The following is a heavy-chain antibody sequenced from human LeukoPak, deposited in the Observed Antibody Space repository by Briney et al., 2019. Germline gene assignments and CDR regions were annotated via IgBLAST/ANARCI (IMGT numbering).Heavy chain of an antibody. CDR1: GFTVSSSY. Sequence: TGGSLRLSCAASGFTVSSSYMSWVRQAPGKGLEWVSVIYSGGSTYYADSVKGRFTISRDNSKNTLYLQMNSLRAEDTAVYYCARDTIVARGVQYYYGMDVWGQGTTVTVSS. CDR3: ARDTIVARGVQYYYGMDV. CDR2: IYSGGST. J-gene: IGHJ6*02. V-gene: IGHV3-66*01. D-gene: IGHD3-10*01.